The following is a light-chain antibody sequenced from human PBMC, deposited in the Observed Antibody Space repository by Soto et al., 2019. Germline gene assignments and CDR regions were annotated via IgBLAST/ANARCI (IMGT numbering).Light chain of an antibody. V-gene: IGKV1-5*03. Sequence: DIQMTQSPSTLSASVGDRVTITCRASQSISAWLAWYQQKPGKAPNLLIYKASSLESGVPSRFSGSGSGTEFTLTVSSLQPDDFATYYCKHYDSYPLTFGGGTRVDIK. CDR3: KHYDSYPLT. CDR1: QSISAW. CDR2: KAS. J-gene: IGKJ4*01.